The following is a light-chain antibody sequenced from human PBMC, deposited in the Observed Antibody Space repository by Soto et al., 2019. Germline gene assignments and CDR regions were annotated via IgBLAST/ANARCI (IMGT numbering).Light chain of an antibody. Sequence: SYELTQPPSVSVSPGQTASITCSGDKLGDKYACWYQQKPGQSPVLVIYQDSKRPSGIPERFSGSNSGNTATLTISGTQAMDEADYYCQAWDCSHVVFGGGTKVTVL. CDR3: QAWDCSHVV. V-gene: IGLV3-1*01. J-gene: IGLJ2*01. CDR2: QDS. CDR1: KLGDKY.